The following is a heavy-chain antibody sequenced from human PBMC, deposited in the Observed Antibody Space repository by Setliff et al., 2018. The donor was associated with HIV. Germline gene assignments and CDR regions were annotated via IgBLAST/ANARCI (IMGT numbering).Heavy chain of an antibody. CDR1: GYTFTGYY. Sequence: ASVKFSCKASGYTFTGYYMHWVRQAPGQGPEWLGRINPKSGGTRYAQKFQGRVSMTRDTAISTAYMELSRLRSDDSAVYYCARLPFITIFGVLNGDDGFDIWGQGTMVTVSS. J-gene: IGHJ3*02. CDR2: INPKSGGT. CDR3: ARLPFITIFGVLNGDDGFDI. D-gene: IGHD3-3*01. V-gene: IGHV1-2*06.